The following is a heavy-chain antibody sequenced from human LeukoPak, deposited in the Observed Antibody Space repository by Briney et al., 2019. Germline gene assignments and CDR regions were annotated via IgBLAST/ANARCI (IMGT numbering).Heavy chain of an antibody. CDR1: GFTFSGHA. CDR2: ITGGAENT. J-gene: IGHJ4*02. D-gene: IGHD1-26*01. CDR3: AKVLSGSQDY. V-gene: IGHV3-23*01. Sequence: GESLRLSCAASGFTFSGHAMSWVRQAPGKGLNWLSTITGGAENTYYAGSVKGRFTISRDNSKNTVYLQVDSLRVEDTAVYYCAKVLSGSQDYWGQGTLVTVFS.